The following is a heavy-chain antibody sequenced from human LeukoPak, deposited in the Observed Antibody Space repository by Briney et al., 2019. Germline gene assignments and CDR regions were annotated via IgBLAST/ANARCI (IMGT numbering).Heavy chain of an antibody. CDR2: IKQDGSEK. CDR1: GFTFSRYW. V-gene: IGHV3-7*01. Sequence: GGSLRLSCAASGFTFSRYWMSWVRQAPGKGPELVANIKQDGSEKYYGDSVKGRFTISRDNAKNSLYLQMNSPRAKDTAVYYCARDREGSRDAFDIWGQGTMVTVSS. J-gene: IGHJ3*02. D-gene: IGHD1-26*01. CDR3: ARDREGSRDAFDI.